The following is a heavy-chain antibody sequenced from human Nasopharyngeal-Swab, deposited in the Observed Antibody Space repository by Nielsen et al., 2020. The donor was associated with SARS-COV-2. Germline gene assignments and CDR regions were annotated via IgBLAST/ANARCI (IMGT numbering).Heavy chain of an antibody. J-gene: IGHJ5*02. CDR3: ARAADGYNSFDP. D-gene: IGHD5-24*01. V-gene: IGHV3-30*04. CDR2: ISYAGSSE. CDR1: GFSFNSHA. Sequence: GESLKISCAASGFSFNSHAMHWVRQAPGKGLEWVAVISYAGSSEYYADSVKGRFTISRDNFKDTLYLPMDSLRPEDTAVYYCARAADGYNSFDPWGQGTLVTVSS.